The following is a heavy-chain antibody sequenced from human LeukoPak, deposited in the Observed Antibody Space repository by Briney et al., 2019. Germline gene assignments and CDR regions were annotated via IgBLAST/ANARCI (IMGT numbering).Heavy chain of an antibody. CDR3: AKTPGGDGQAAYYFDY. D-gene: IGHD1-26*01. CDR2: ISGSGGST. Sequence: PRGSLRLSCAASGFTFSDYYMSWVRQAPGKGLEWVSAISGSGGSTYYADSVKGRFTISRDNSKNTLYLQMNSLRAEDTAVYYCAKTPGGDGQAAYYFDYWGQGTLVTVSS. V-gene: IGHV3-23*01. CDR1: GFTFSDYY. J-gene: IGHJ4*02.